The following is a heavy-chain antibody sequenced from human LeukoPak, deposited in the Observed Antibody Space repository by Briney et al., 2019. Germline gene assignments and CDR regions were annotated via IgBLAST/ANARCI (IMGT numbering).Heavy chain of an antibody. J-gene: IGHJ3*02. V-gene: IGHV3-48*04. CDR2: ISSNSDTI. CDR1: GFTFSDYS. Sequence: PGGSLRLSCAASGFTFSDYSMNWVRQAPGKGLEWVSYISSNSDTIYYADSVKGRFTISRDNAKNSLYLQMNSLRAEDTAVYYCARDPTPIAADDAFDIWGQGTMVTVSS. CDR3: ARDPTPIAADDAFDI. D-gene: IGHD6-6*01.